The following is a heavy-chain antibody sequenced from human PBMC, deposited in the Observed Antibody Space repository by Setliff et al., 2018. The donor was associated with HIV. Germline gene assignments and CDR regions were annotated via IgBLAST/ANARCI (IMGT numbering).Heavy chain of an antibody. V-gene: IGHV4-4*09. CDR1: GGSINNYY. CDR3: ARKGNWNYPYDY. CDR2: IYTSGTT. Sequence: PSETLSLTCTVSGGSINNYYWSWIRQPPGKGLEWIGYIYTSGTTNYNPSLKSRVTISIDTSKNQFSLRLTSVTAADTAVYYRARKGNWNYPYDYWGQGTLVTVSS. J-gene: IGHJ4*02. D-gene: IGHD1-7*01.